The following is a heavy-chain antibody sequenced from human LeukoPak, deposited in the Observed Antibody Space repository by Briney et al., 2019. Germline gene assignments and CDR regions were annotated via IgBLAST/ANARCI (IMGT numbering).Heavy chain of an antibody. CDR3: ARGGLGYYYYMDV. CDR2: IFHIGST. V-gene: IGHV4-59*01. D-gene: IGHD2-15*01. Sequence: PSETLSLTCTVSGGSISSYYWSWVRQPPGKGLEWIGNIFHIGSTNYNPSLKSRLTISVDKSKNQFSLNLNSVTTADTAVDYCARGGLGYYYYMDVWGRGTTVTVSS. J-gene: IGHJ6*03. CDR1: GGSISSYY.